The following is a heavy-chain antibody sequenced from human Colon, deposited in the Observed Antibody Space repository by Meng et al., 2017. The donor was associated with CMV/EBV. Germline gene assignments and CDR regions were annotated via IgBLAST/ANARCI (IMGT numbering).Heavy chain of an antibody. Sequence: GYTFSSYGISWVRQAPGQGLEWMGWISTYNGNTDYAQKFQGRVTMTTDTRTSTAYMELTSLKSDDTAVFYCARAREVGYSAYDYYDFWGQGTLVTVSS. D-gene: IGHD5-12*01. CDR1: GYTFSSYG. CDR3: ARAREVGYSAYDYYDF. J-gene: IGHJ4*02. V-gene: IGHV1-18*01. CDR2: ISTYNGNT.